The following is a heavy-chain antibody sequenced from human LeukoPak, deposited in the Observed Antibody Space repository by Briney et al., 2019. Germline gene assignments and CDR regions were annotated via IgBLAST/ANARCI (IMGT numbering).Heavy chain of an antibody. V-gene: IGHV3-23*01. J-gene: IGHJ4*02. CDR2: ISGSGGST. D-gene: IGHD1-26*01. CDR3: AKARDPMAGNSIVGALDY. CDR1: GFTFSSYA. Sequence: PGGSLRLSCAASGFTFSSYAMSWVRQAPGKGLEWVSAISGSGGSTYYADSVKGRFTISRDNSKNTLYLQMNSLRAEDTAVYYCAKARDPMAGNSIVGALDYWGQGTLVTVSS.